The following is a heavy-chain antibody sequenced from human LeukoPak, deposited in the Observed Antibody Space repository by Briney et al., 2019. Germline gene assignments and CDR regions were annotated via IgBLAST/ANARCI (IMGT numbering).Heavy chain of an antibody. CDR1: GFTFSSYG. J-gene: IGHJ3*02. CDR2: IRYDGSNK. Sequence: GGSLRLSRAASGFTFSSYGMHWVRQAPGKGLERVAFIRYDGSNKYYADSVKGRFTISRDNSKNTLYLQMNSLRAEDTAVYYCARFSSGYWGAFDIWGQGTMVTVSS. CDR3: ARFSSGYWGAFDI. D-gene: IGHD3-22*01. V-gene: IGHV3-30*02.